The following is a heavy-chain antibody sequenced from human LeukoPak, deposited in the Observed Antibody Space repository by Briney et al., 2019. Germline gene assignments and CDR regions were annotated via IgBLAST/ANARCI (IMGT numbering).Heavy chain of an antibody. J-gene: IGHJ4*02. CDR1: GGSISSSSYY. CDR2: IYYSGST. Sequence: SETLSLTCTVSGGSISSSSYYWGWIRQPPGKGLEWIGSIYYSGSTYYNPSLKSRVTISVDTSKNQFSLKLSSVTAADTAVYYCARRRGAKTDYWGQGTLVTVSS. D-gene: IGHD1-26*01. V-gene: IGHV4-39*01. CDR3: ARRRGAKTDY.